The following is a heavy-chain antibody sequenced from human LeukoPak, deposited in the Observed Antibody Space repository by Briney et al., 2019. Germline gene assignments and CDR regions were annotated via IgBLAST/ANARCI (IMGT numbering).Heavy chain of an antibody. D-gene: IGHD6-13*01. V-gene: IGHV4-59*01. Sequence: LETLSLTCSVSGDSISGYYWSWLRQPPGKGPECIGYISYSASTKYSPSLKSRVTISIDTSRNQFSLKVTSVTAADTAVYYCARDTGSSWYPEYFHHWGQGTLATVSS. CDR2: ISYSAST. CDR3: ARDTGSSWYPEYFHH. J-gene: IGHJ1*01. CDR1: GDSISGYY.